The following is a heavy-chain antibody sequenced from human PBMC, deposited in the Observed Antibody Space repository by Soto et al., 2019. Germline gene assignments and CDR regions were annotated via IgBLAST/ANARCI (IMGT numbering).Heavy chain of an antibody. CDR2: ISHEANNE. CDR3: VRIGRGVNNGNGFDP. J-gene: IGHJ5*02. Sequence: QVRLVESGGGVVQPGTSLTPSCAASGFAFSGYAMNWVRQAPGKGLEWVAVISHEANNERHADSVKGRFTISRDNSKNTLSLQMNSLRPEDTAVYFCVRIGRGVNNGNGFDPWGQGTRVTVS. CDR1: GFAFSGYA. D-gene: IGHD1-1*01. V-gene: IGHV3-30-3*01.